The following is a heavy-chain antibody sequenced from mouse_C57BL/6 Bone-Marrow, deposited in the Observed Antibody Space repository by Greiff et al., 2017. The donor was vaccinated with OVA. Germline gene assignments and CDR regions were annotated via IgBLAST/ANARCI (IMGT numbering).Heavy chain of an antibody. Sequence: QVQLQQSGPGLVQPSQSLSITCTVSGFSLTSYGVHWVRQSPGKGLEWLGVIWSGGSTDYNAAFISRLSISKDNSKSQVFFKMNSLQADDTAIYYCARKELLRRGAMDYWGQGTSVTVSS. D-gene: IGHD1-2*01. CDR3: ARKELLRRGAMDY. CDR2: IWSGGST. CDR1: GFSLTSYG. V-gene: IGHV2-2*01. J-gene: IGHJ4*01.